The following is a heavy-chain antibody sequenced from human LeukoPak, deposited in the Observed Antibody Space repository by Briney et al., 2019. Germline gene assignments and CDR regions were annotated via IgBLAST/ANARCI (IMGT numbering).Heavy chain of an antibody. D-gene: IGHD3-9*01. J-gene: IGHJ4*02. Sequence: TGGSLRLSCAASGFTFSSYAMSWVRQAPGKGLEWVSAISGSGGSTYYADSVKGRFTISRDNSKNTLYLQMNSLRAEDTAVYYCAKLSYDILTGYYTAKYYFDYWGQGTLVIVS. CDR3: AKLSYDILTGYYTAKYYFDY. V-gene: IGHV3-23*01. CDR1: GFTFSSYA. CDR2: ISGSGGST.